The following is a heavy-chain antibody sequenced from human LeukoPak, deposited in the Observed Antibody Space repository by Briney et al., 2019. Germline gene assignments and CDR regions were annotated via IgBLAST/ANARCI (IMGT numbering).Heavy chain of an antibody. CDR1: GGTFSSYA. CDR2: INPNSGGT. J-gene: IGHJ3*02. V-gene: IGHV1-2*06. CDR3: ARAIVVTDSDAFDI. Sequence: ASVKVSCKASGGTFSSYAISRVRQAPGQGLEWMGRINPNSGGTNYAQKFQGRVTMTRDTSTSTAYMELRSLRSDDTAVYYCARAIVVTDSDAFDIWGQGTTVTVSS. D-gene: IGHD2-21*01.